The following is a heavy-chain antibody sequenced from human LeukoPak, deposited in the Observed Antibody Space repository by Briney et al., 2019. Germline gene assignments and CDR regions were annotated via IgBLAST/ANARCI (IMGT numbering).Heavy chain of an antibody. CDR1: GFTFGDYA. CDR3: TPSGGYCYDSSGYLDWFDP. J-gene: IGHJ5*02. V-gene: IGHV3-49*03. CDR2: IRSKAYGGTT. D-gene: IGHD3-22*01. Sequence: PGRSLRLSCTASGFTFGDYAMSWFRQAPGKGLEWVGFIRSKAYGGTTEYAASVKGRFTISRDDSKSIAYLQMNSLKTEDTAVYYCTPSGGYCYDSSGYLDWFDPWGQGTLVTVSS.